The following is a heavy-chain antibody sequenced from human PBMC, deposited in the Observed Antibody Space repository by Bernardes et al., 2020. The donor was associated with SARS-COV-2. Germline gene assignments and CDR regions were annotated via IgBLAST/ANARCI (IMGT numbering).Heavy chain of an antibody. Sequence: SETLSLTCTVSGGSISSSSYYWGWIRQPPGKGLEWIGSIYYSGSTYYNPSLKSRVTISVDTSKNQFSLKLSSVTAADTAVYYCASILPSRIAVAGTRFDPWGQGTLVTVSS. CDR3: ASILPSRIAVAGTRFDP. J-gene: IGHJ5*02. V-gene: IGHV4-39*01. CDR1: GGSISSSSYY. D-gene: IGHD6-19*01. CDR2: IYYSGST.